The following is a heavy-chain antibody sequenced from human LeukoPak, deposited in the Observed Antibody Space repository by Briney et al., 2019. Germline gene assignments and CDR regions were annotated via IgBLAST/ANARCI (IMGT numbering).Heavy chain of an antibody. V-gene: IGHV1-46*01. Sequence: ASVKVPCKASGYTFTSYYMHWVRQAPGQGLEWMRIINPSGGSTSYAQKFQGRVTMTTDTSTSTAYMELRSLRSDDTAVYYCARSHPVAGTGIDYWGQGTLVTVSS. CDR2: INPSGGST. J-gene: IGHJ4*02. CDR1: GYTFTSYY. CDR3: ARSHPVAGTGIDY. D-gene: IGHD6-19*01.